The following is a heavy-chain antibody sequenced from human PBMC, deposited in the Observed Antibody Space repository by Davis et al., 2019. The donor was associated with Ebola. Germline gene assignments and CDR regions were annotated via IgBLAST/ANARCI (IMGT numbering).Heavy chain of an antibody. CDR3: TSLGILDS. J-gene: IGHJ4*02. CDR2: IRSKAYGGTT. D-gene: IGHD7-27*01. Sequence: GESLKISCTASGFTFGDYAMSWFRQAPGKGLEWVGFIRSKAYGGTTEYAASVKGRFTISRHDSKSIAYLQMNSLGTDDTAVYYCTSLGILDSWGQGTLVTVSS. V-gene: IGHV3-49*03. CDR1: GFTFGDYA.